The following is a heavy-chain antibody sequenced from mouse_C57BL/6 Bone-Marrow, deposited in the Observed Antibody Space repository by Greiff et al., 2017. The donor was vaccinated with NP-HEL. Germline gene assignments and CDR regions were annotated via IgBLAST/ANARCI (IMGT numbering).Heavy chain of an antibody. CDR2: IDPSDSYT. J-gene: IGHJ2*01. CDR3: ARDYYGPIDY. CDR1: GYTFTSYW. V-gene: IGHV1-69*01. D-gene: IGHD1-1*01. Sequence: QVQLKQPGAELVMPGASVKLSCKASGYTFTSYWMHWVKQRPGQGLEWIGEIDPSDSYTNYNQKFKGKSTLTVDKSSSTAYMQLSSLTSEDSAVYYCARDYYGPIDYWGQGTTLTVSS.